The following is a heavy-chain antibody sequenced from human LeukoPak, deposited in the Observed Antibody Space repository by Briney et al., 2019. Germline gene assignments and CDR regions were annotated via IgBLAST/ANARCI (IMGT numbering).Heavy chain of an antibody. CDR1: GGSISSSSYY. Sequence: PSETLSLTCTVSGGSISSSSYYWGWIRQPPGKGLEWIGSIYYSGSTYYNPSLKSRVTISVDTSKNQFSLKLSSVTAADTAVYYCARPGRDGYNYSDYWGQGTLVTVSS. J-gene: IGHJ4*02. CDR2: IYYSGST. D-gene: IGHD5-24*01. V-gene: IGHV4-39*01. CDR3: ARPGRDGYNYSDY.